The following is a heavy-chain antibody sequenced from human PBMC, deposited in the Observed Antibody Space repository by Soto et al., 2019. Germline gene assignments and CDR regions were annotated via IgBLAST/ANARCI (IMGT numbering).Heavy chain of an antibody. D-gene: IGHD5-12*01. V-gene: IGHV3-33*01. CDR3: ARDLGGLTIIAFIDY. J-gene: IGHJ4*02. CDR2: IWYDGSNK. Sequence: QVQLVESGVGVVQPGRSLRLSCAASGFTFSSYGMHWVRQAPGKGLEWVAVIWYDGSNKYYADSVKGRFTISRDNSKNTLYLQMNSLRAEDTAVYYCARDLGGLTIIAFIDYWGQGTLVTVSS. CDR1: GFTFSSYG.